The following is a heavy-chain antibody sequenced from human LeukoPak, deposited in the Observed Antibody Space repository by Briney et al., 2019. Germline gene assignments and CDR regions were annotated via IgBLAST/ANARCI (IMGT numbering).Heavy chain of an antibody. J-gene: IGHJ4*02. CDR1: GYNITEFS. CDR3: ATRTTVTLFDY. V-gene: IGHV1-24*01. Sequence: ASVKVSCKVSGYNITEFSMHWVRQAPGKGLEWMGGFNPEDGETIYAQKFQGRVTMTEDTSTDTAYMELSSLRSEDTAVYYCATRTTVTLFDYWGQGTLVTVSS. CDR2: FNPEDGET. D-gene: IGHD4-17*01.